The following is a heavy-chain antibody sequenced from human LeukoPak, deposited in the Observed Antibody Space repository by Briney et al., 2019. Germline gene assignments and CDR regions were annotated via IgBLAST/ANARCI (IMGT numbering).Heavy chain of an antibody. J-gene: IGHJ4*02. CDR3: ARWEGGSYYNFDY. D-gene: IGHD1-26*01. Sequence: PSETLSLTCTVSGGSISSYYWSWVRQPPGKGLEWIGYIQNSMNTNYHPNLKSRVTISVDTSKNQLSLKLSSVSAADTAVYYCARWEGGSYYNFDYWGQGTLVTVSS. CDR2: IQNSMNT. CDR1: GGSISSYY. V-gene: IGHV4-59*12.